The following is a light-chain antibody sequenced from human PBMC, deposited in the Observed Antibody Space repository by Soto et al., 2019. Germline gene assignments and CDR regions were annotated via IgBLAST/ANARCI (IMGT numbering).Light chain of an antibody. CDR3: QQYGDSPQT. CDR2: GAS. CDR1: QSVGSS. Sequence: EIVLTQSPGTLSLSPGERATLSCRASQSVGSSLSWYQQKPGQAPRLLFYGASNRATAIPDRFSGSGFGTDFTLTITRLAPEDFAVYYCQQYGDSPQTFGPGTKVEI. V-gene: IGKV3-20*01. J-gene: IGKJ1*01.